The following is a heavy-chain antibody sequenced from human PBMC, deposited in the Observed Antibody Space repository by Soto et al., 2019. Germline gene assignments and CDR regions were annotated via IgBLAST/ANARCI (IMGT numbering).Heavy chain of an antibody. CDR1: GFTFSSYG. D-gene: IGHD3-3*01. CDR2: IWYDGSNK. V-gene: IGHV3-33*01. Sequence: GGSLRLSCAASGFTFSSYGIHWVRQAPCKGLEWVAVIWYDGSNKYYADSVKGRFTISRDNSKNTLYLQMNSLRAEYTAVYYCARGYSNPSIGYDFGYYFDYFGQGTLLTVSS. J-gene: IGHJ4*02. CDR3: ARGYSNPSIGYDFGYYFDY.